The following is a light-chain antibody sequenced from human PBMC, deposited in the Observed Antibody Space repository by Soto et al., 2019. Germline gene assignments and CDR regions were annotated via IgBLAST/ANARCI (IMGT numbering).Light chain of an antibody. CDR1: ISDIGGYNS. Sequence: AITQPSSVSGCPGPSVTISCTGTISDIGGYNSVSWYQQHPGKAPKVMIYDVTKRPSGVPDRFSGSKSGNTASLTVSALQAEDEADYYCSSYTDRKNLVFGTGTKVTVL. CDR2: DVT. V-gene: IGLV2-8*01. J-gene: IGLJ1*01. CDR3: SSYTDRKNLV.